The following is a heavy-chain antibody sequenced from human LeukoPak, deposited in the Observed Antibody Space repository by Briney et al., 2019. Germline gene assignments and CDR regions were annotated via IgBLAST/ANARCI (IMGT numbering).Heavy chain of an antibody. J-gene: IGHJ3*02. Sequence: ASVEVSCKASGYTSTSYYMHWVRQAPGQGLEWMGIINPSGGSTSYAQKFQGRVTMTRDTSTSTVYMELSSLRSEDTAVYYCARRSEQQLAYDAFDIWGQGTMVTVSS. V-gene: IGHV1-46*01. CDR1: GYTSTSYY. CDR3: ARRSEQQLAYDAFDI. D-gene: IGHD6-13*01. CDR2: INPSGGST.